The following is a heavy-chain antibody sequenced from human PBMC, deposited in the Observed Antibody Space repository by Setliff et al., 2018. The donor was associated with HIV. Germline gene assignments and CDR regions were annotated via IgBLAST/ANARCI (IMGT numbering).Heavy chain of an antibody. V-gene: IGHV4-39*01. J-gene: IGHJ6*03. Sequence: SETLSLTCTVSGGSISNSSYYWGWIRQPPGKGLQWIGSIYYRGSTYYNPSLKSRVTISVDKAKNQFSLKLRSVTAADTALYYGARGRYRSRWYASDHYYIDVWGKGTTVTVSS. CDR3: ARGRYRSRWYASDHYYIDV. CDR1: GGSISNSSYY. CDR2: IYYRGST. D-gene: IGHD6-13*01.